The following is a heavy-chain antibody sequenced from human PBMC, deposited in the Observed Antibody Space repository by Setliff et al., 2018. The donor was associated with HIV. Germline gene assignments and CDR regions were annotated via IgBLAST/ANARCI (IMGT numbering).Heavy chain of an antibody. D-gene: IGHD3-16*01. CDR1: GFTFSSYS. V-gene: IGHV3-21*01. J-gene: IGHJ6*02. CDR3: AKDRSYLGGGMDV. CDR2: ISSSSSYI. Sequence: GGSLRLSCAASGFTFSSYSMNWVRQAPGKGLEWVSSISSSSSYIYYADSVKGRFTISRDNSKDTLHLQMNSLRAEDTAVYYCAKDRSYLGGGMDVWGQGTTVTVSS.